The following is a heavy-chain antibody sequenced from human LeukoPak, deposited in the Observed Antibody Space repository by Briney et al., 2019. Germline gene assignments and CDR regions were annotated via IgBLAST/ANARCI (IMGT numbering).Heavy chain of an antibody. CDR2: MIPILGIA. V-gene: IGHV1-69*04. Sequence: SVKVSCKASGGTFSSYAISLVRQAPGQGLEWMGRMIPILGIANYAQKFQGRVTITADKSTSTAYMELSSLRSEDTAVYYCARGYSSGWYRNDAFDIWGQGTMVTVSS. CDR3: ARGYSSGWYRNDAFDI. CDR1: GGTFSSYA. J-gene: IGHJ3*02. D-gene: IGHD6-19*01.